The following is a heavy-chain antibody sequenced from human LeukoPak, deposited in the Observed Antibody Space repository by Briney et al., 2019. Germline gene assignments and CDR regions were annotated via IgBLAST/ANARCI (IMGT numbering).Heavy chain of an antibody. CDR3: ARDTYYDFWSGYYTGRGAFDI. CDR1: GGSISNSNR. D-gene: IGHD3-3*01. J-gene: IGHJ3*02. CDR2: IYHSGST. V-gene: IGHV4-4*02. Sequence: SGTLSLTCAVSGGSISNSNRWSWVRQPPGKGLEWIGEIYHSGSTNYNPSLKSRVTISVDKSKNQFSLKLSSVTAADTAVYYCARDTYYDFWSGYYTGRGAFDIWGQGTMVTVSS.